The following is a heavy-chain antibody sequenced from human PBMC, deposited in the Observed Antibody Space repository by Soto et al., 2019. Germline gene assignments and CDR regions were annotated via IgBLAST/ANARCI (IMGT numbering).Heavy chain of an antibody. CDR1: GFTFDSYA. CDR2: ISGSGVKT. CDR3: AKDLNGYSGSYSFPFLDS. V-gene: IGHV3-23*01. J-gene: IGHJ4*02. D-gene: IGHD1-26*01. Sequence: GGSLRLSCAASGFTFDSYAMTWVRQAPGKXLEWVSTISGSGVKTDYADSVKGRFTVSRDNSKTTVYLQMNSLRAEDTAVYYCAKDLNGYSGSYSFPFLDSWGQGALVTVSS.